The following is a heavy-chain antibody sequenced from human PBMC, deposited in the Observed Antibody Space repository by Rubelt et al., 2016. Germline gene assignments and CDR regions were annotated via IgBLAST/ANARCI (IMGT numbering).Heavy chain of an antibody. D-gene: IGHD6-13*01. CDR3: ARDRAPLSGSSWNYYYYYGMDV. V-gene: IGHV3-30*01. J-gene: IGHJ6*02. Sequence: YDGSNKYYADSVKGRFTISRDNSKNTLYLQMNSLRAEDTAVYYCARDRAPLSGSSWNYYYYYGMDVWGQGTTVTVSS. CDR2: YDGSNK.